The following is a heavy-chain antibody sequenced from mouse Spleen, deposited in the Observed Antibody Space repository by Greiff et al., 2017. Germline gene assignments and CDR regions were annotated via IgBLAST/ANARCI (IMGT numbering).Heavy chain of an antibody. V-gene: IGHV1-7*01. Sequence: VQVVESGAELAKPGASVKLSCKASGYTFTSYWMHWVKQRPGQGLEWIGYINPSSGYTKYNQKFKDKATLTADKSSSTAYMQLSSLTYEDSAVYDCARRTPHYAMDYWGQGTSVTGSS. CDR3: ARRTPHYAMDY. J-gene: IGHJ4*01. CDR1: GYTFTSYW. CDR2: INPSSGYT.